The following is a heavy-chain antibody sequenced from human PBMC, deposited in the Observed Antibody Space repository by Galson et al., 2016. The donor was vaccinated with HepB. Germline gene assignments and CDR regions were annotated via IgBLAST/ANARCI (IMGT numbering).Heavy chain of an antibody. Sequence: SLRLSCAASGFTFSSYGMHWVRQAPGKGLEWVAVISYDGSSKFYADSVKGRFTISRDSSKNTLYLQVNSLRAEDTAVYYCARGDIFEDAFDIWGQGTMVTVSS. V-gene: IGHV3-30*19. CDR1: GFTFSSYG. CDR3: ARGDIFEDAFDI. J-gene: IGHJ3*02. D-gene: IGHD3-9*01. CDR2: ISYDGSSK.